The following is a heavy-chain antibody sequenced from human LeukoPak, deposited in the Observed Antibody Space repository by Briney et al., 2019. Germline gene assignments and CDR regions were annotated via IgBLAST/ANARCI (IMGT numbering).Heavy chain of an antibody. CDR2: IYYSGST. J-gene: IGHJ5*02. CDR1: GGSISRYY. D-gene: IGHD6-19*01. V-gene: IGHV4-59*01. CDR3: ARDRRATGEAVARPVGPMNNWFDP. Sequence: SETLSLTCTVSGGSISRYYWSWIRQPPGKGLEWIGYIYYSGSTNYNPSLKSRVTISVDTSKNQFSLKLSSVTAADTAVYYCARDRRATGEAVARPVGPMNNWFDPWGQGTLVTVSS.